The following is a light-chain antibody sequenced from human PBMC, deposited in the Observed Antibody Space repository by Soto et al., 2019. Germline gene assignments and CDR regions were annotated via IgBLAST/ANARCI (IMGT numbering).Light chain of an antibody. CDR1: SSDVGGYKS. CDR3: SSYTSTSTYV. CDR2: NVS. Sequence: QSALTQPASVSGSPGQSITISCTGTSSDVGGYKSASWYQQHPGKAPKLLIYNVSNRPSGISDRFSGSWSGDTASLTISGLQAEYEADYYCSSYTSTSTYVCGTGTKVTVL. J-gene: IGLJ1*01. V-gene: IGLV2-14*03.